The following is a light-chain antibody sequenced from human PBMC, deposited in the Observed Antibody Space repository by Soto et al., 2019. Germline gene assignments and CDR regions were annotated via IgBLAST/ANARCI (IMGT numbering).Light chain of an antibody. Sequence: EIGLTQSPGTLSLSPGERATLSCRASQTVLNNYLTWYQQKPGQAPRRLIFGASIRATGIPDRFSGSGSGTEFTLTINSLQSEDFATYYCLQHNSFPFTFGHGSKVDI. CDR1: QTVLNNY. V-gene: IGKV3-20*01. CDR3: LQHNSFPFT. CDR2: GAS. J-gene: IGKJ3*01.